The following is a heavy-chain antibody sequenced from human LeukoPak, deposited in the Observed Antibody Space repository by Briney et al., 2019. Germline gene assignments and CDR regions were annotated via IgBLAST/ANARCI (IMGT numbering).Heavy chain of an antibody. D-gene: IGHD7-27*01. V-gene: IGHV3-23*01. CDR3: AIDPNWGTHS. Sequence: GGSLRLSCAAPGFTFSTYTMYWVRHPPGKRLEWVSIIGNNGGGIHYADSVKGRFTISRDNFKNALYLQMNSLRVEGTAVYYCAIDPNWGTHSWGQGVLVTVSS. CDR1: GFTFSTYT. J-gene: IGHJ4*02. CDR2: IGNNGGGI.